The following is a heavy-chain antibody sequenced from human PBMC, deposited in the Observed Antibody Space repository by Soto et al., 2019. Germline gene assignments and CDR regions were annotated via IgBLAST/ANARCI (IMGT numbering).Heavy chain of an antibody. D-gene: IGHD2-8*01. CDR3: ERGGCTNGVCYITVYGMEV. CDR1: VCSISIGCYY. J-gene: IGHJ6*01. Sequence: SATXSLTCTVSVCSISIGCYYWSWIRQHPGKGLEWIGYIYYSGSTYYNPSLKSRVTISVDTSKNHFSLKLSSVTAADTAVYYCERGGCTNGVCYITVYGMEVWGQGTTVKVYS. V-gene: IGHV4-31*03. CDR2: IYYSGST.